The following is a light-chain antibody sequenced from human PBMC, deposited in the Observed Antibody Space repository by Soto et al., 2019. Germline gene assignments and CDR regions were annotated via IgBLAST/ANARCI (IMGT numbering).Light chain of an antibody. CDR2: DAS. J-gene: IGKJ5*01. CDR1: QSVSSR. Sequence: EIVLTQSPGTLSLSPGGRATLSCRASQSVSSRLAWYQQKRGQAPRLLIYDASTRATGIPARFSGSGSGTEFTLTISSLQSEDFAVYYCQQYHNWPMTFGQGTRLEIK. V-gene: IGKV3-15*01. CDR3: QQYHNWPMT.